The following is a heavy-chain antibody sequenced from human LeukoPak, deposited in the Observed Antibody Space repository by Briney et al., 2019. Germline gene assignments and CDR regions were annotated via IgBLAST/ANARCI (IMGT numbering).Heavy chain of an antibody. D-gene: IGHD3-10*01. CDR2: IKEDGSEK. CDR3: AGRITIIRPTAYYFDY. J-gene: IGHJ4*02. Sequence: GGSLRLSCAAAGFTFTTYWRTWLRQAPGKGLEGVANIKEDGSEKYYVDSVKGRFTISRDNAKNSLYLQMNSLRAEDTAVYYCAGRITIIRPTAYYFDYWGQGTLVTVSS. CDR1: GFTFTTYW. V-gene: IGHV3-7*01.